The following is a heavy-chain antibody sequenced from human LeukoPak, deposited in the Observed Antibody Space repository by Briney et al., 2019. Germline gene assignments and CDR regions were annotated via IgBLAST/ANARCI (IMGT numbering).Heavy chain of an antibody. CDR3: AREPSGHSGSFDY. CDR1: GDSVSSNNGA. Sequence: SQTLSLTCAISGDSVSSNNGAWNWIRQSPSRGLEWLGRTYYRSKWYYDYAVSVKSRITINPDTSKNQFSLQLNSVTPDDTAVFYCAREPSGHSGSFDYWGQGTLVTVSS. J-gene: IGHJ4*02. V-gene: IGHV6-1*01. CDR2: TYYRSKWYY. D-gene: IGHD4-23*01.